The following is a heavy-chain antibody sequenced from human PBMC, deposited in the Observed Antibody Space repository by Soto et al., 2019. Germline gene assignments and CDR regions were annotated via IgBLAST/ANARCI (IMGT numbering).Heavy chain of an antibody. V-gene: IGHV3-30-3*01. CDR2: ISRDGSNA. CDR3: AGEDEGRSECGLGY. D-gene: IGHD2-21*01. J-gene: IGHJ4*02. Sequence: QVQLVESGGGVVQPGRYLTLSCAASGFTFSSYVIHWVRQTPDNGQEWVAFISRDGSNAYYADSVKGRFTISRDNYKNTLYLEMNSLRPEDTAVYYCAGEDEGRSECGLGYWGQGTLVVVSS. CDR1: GFTFSSYV.